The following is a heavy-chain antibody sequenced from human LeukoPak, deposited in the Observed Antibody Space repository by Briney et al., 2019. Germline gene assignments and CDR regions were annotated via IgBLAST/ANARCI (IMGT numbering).Heavy chain of an antibody. D-gene: IGHD3-10*01. CDR1: GFSLSSSGVG. J-gene: IGHJ3*02. Sequence: SGPTLVNPTPPLTLTCTFSGFSLSSSGVGVGWIRQPPGKALEWLAVIFWDDDKRYSPSLKSRLTITKDTAKNQVLLTMTRLDPVDTATYYCARPYYYGSGYYASAFDIWGQGTVVTVSS. CDR2: IFWDDDK. V-gene: IGHV2-5*02. CDR3: ARPYYYGSGYYASAFDI.